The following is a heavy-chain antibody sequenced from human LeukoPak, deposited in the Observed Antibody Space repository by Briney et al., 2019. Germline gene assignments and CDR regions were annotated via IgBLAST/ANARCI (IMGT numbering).Heavy chain of an antibody. D-gene: IGHD3-10*01. CDR1: GYRFTSYW. CDR2: IHPDDSDT. Sequence: GESLKISCKGPGYRFTSYWIGWVRQMPGKGLQWMGIIHPDDSDTRYSPSFQGQVTISADKSISTAYLQWSSLKASDTAVYYCARGEGSSLPPDYWGQGTLVTVSS. V-gene: IGHV5-51*01. J-gene: IGHJ4*02. CDR3: ARGEGSSLPPDY.